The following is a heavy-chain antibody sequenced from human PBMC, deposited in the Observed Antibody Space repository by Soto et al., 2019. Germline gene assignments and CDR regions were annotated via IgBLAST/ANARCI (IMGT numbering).Heavy chain of an antibody. J-gene: IGHJ6*02. D-gene: IGHD3-10*01. CDR3: ARDGDVLKGYGMDV. Sequence: QVQLVESGGGVVQPGRSLRLSCAASGFTFSSYGMHWVRQAPGKGLEWVAVIWYDGSNKYYADSVKGRFTISRDNSKNTLYLQMNGLRAEDTAVYYCARDGDVLKGYGMDVWGQGTTVTVSS. CDR2: IWYDGSNK. CDR1: GFTFSSYG. V-gene: IGHV3-33*01.